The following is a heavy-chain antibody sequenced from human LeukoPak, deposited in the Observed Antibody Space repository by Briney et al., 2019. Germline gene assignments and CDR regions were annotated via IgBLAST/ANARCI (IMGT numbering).Heavy chain of an antibody. Sequence: PSETLSLTCTVSGYSISNGYYWDWIRQSPGKGLEWIGGIYYNGRTYYNPSLKSRVNISPDTSKNQFSLKLSSVTAADTAVYYCARARRDVAEAMDWGQGTLVTVSS. CDR3: ARARRDVAEAMD. J-gene: IGHJ4*02. CDR1: GYSISNGYY. CDR2: IYYNGRT. D-gene: IGHD1-14*01. V-gene: IGHV4-38-2*02.